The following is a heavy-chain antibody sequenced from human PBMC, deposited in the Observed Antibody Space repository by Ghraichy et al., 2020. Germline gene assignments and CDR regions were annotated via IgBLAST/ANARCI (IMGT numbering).Heavy chain of an antibody. V-gene: IGHV4-34*01. D-gene: IGHD3-3*01. CDR1: GGSFSGYY. CDR3: ARGRKVGLRFLEWPLIPRRDAFDI. Sequence: SQTLSLTCAVYGGSFSGYYWSWIRQPPGKGLEWIGEINHSGSTNYNPSLKSRVTISVDTSKNQFSLKLSSVTAADTAVYYCARGRKVGLRFLEWPLIPRRDAFDIWGQGTMVTVSS. CDR2: INHSGST. J-gene: IGHJ3*02.